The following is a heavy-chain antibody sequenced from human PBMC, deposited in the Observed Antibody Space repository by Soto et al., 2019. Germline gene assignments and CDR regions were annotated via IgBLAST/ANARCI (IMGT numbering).Heavy chain of an antibody. CDR3: ARAAEGSGGTYGGGDFDY. V-gene: IGHV3-30-3*01. CDR1: GFTFRNYA. J-gene: IGHJ4*02. D-gene: IGHD1-26*01. Sequence: QVQLVESGGGVVQPGRSLRLSCEASGFTFRNYAMNWVRQAPGKGLEWVAVISFDGNNKDYADSVKGRFTISRDNSKNTLYLQMNSLRADDTAVYFCARAAEGSGGTYGGGDFDYWGQGTLVTVSS. CDR2: ISFDGNNK.